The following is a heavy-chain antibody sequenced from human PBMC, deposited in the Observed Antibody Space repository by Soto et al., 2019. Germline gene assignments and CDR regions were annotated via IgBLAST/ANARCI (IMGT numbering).Heavy chain of an antibody. CDR2: INPNSGGT. D-gene: IGHD3-10*01. V-gene: IGHV1-2*02. CDR3: AREWLGFGELLLYCFDY. Sequence: ASVKVSCKASGYTFTGYYMHWVRQAPGQGLEWMGWINPNSGGTNYAQKFQGRVTMTRDTSISTAYMELSRLRSDDTAVYYCAREWLGFGELLLYCFDYWGQGTLVTVSS. CDR1: GYTFTGYY. J-gene: IGHJ4*02.